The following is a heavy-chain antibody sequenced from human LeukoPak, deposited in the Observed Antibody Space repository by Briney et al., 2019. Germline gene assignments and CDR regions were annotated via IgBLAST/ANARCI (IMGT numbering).Heavy chain of an antibody. V-gene: IGHV4-61*02. CDR2: IYTSGST. CDR3: ARVDGGAAAGKRYYYMDV. J-gene: IGHJ6*03. Sequence: SQTLSLTCTVSGGSISSGSYYWSWIRQPAGKGLEWIGRIYTSGSTNYNPSLKSRVTISVDTSKNQFSLKLSSVTAADTAVYYCARVDGGAAAGKRYYYMDVWGKGTTVTVSS. CDR1: GGSISSGSYY. D-gene: IGHD6-13*01.